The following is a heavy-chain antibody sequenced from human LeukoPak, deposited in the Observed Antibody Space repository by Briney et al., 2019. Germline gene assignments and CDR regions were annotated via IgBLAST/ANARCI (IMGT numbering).Heavy chain of an antibody. CDR3: AREITMVRGVITINWFDP. J-gene: IGHJ5*02. Sequence: PSETLSLTCTVSGGSISSYCWSWIRQPPGKGLEWIGYIFYSGSTNYNPSLRSRVTISVDTSKNQFSLKLSSVTAADTAVYYCAREITMVRGVITINWFDPWGQGTLVTVSS. CDR2: IFYSGST. V-gene: IGHV4-59*12. CDR1: GGSISSYC. D-gene: IGHD3-10*01.